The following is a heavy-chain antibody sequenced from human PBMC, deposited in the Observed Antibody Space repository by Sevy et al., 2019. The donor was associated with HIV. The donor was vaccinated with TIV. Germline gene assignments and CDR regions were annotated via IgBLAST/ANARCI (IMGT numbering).Heavy chain of an antibody. V-gene: IGHV4-31*03. D-gene: IGHD5-12*01. CDR3: ARGGDGYNSYYYMDV. J-gene: IGHJ6*03. Sequence: TLSLTCTVSGGSISSGGYYWSWIRQHPGKGLEWIGYIYYSGSTYYNPSLKSRVTISVDTSKNQFSLKLSSVTAADTAVYYCARGGDGYNSYYYMDVWCKGTTVTVSS. CDR2: IYYSGST. CDR1: GGSISSGGYY.